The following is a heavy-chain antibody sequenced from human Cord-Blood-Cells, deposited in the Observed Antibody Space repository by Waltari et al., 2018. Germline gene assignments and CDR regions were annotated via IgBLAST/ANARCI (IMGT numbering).Heavy chain of an antibody. J-gene: IGHJ3*02. D-gene: IGHD2-2*01. CDR2: INHSGST. CDR3: ARASSLYCSSTSCYDAFDI. CDR1: GGSFSGYY. Sequence: QVQLQQWGAGLLKPSETLSPTCAVYGGSFSGYYWSWIRQPPGEGLEWIGEINHSGSTNYNPSLKSRVTISVDTSKNQFSLKLSSVTAADTAVYYCARASSLYCSSTSCYDAFDIWGQGTMVTVSS. V-gene: IGHV4-34*01.